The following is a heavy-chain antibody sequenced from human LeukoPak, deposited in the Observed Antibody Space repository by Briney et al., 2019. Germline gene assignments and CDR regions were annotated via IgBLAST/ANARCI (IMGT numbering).Heavy chain of an antibody. J-gene: IGHJ4*02. V-gene: IGHV3-7*01. CDR1: GFTFSNYW. CDR3: ARYGGSYYFDN. CDR2: IKQDGSER. D-gene: IGHD1-26*01. Sequence: PGGSLRLSCAASGFTFSNYWMSWVRQAPGKGLEWVANIKQDGSERYYVDSVKGRFTISRDNAKNSLYLQMHSLRAEDTAVFYCARYGGSYYFDNWDQGTLLTVSS.